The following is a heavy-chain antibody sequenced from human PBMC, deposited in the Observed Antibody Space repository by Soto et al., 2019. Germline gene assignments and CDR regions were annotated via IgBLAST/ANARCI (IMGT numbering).Heavy chain of an antibody. CDR3: ASRSLFCSCGSCYPAFDY. V-gene: IGHV3-30*03. J-gene: IGHJ4*02. Sequence: GGSLRLSCAASGFTFSSYGMHWVRQAPGKGLEWVAVISYDGSNKYYADSVKGRFTISRDNSKNTLYLQMNSLRAEDTAVYYCASRSLFCSCGSCYPAFDYRGQRTLVTVSS. D-gene: IGHD2-15*01. CDR2: ISYDGSNK. CDR1: GFTFSSYG.